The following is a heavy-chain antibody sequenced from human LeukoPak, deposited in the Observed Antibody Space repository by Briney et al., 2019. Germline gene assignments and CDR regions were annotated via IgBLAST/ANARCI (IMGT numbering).Heavy chain of an antibody. D-gene: IGHD3-10*01. Sequence: PGGSLRLSCVASGFTFRNYSMNWVRQAPGKGLEWVSYIRSSSSTMYYADSVKGRFTISRDNSKNTLYLQMNSLRADDTAVYYCAREQPPGVYFDYWGQGTLVTVSS. CDR1: GFTFRNYS. CDR2: IRSSSSTM. V-gene: IGHV3-48*01. J-gene: IGHJ4*02. CDR3: AREQPPGVYFDY.